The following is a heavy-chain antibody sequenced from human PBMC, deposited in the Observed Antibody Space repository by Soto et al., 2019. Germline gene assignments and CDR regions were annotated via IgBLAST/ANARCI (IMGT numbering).Heavy chain of an antibody. J-gene: IGHJ4*02. Sequence: SETLSLTCAVYGGSFSGYYWSWIRQPPGKGLEWIGEINHSGSTNYNPSLKSRVTISVDTSKNQFSLKLSSVTAADTAVYYCARDVRYYDYWGQGTLVTVSS. D-gene: IGHD3-16*01. V-gene: IGHV4-34*01. CDR3: ARDVRYYDY. CDR1: GGSFSGYY. CDR2: INHSGST.